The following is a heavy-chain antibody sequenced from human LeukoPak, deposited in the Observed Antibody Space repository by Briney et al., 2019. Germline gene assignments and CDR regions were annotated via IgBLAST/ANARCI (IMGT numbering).Heavy chain of an antibody. CDR2: IYHSGST. V-gene: IGHV4-30-4*08. J-gene: IGHJ5*02. CDR3: ASTNCSSARCSGANWFDP. D-gene: IGHD2-2*01. CDR1: GGSISSGDYY. Sequence: MSSETLSLTCTVSGGSISSGDYYWSWIRQPPGKGLEWIGYIYHSGSTFHYNPSLKSRITISIDTSKNQFSLRLSSVTAADTAVYYCASTNCSSARCSGANWFDPWGQGTLVTVSS.